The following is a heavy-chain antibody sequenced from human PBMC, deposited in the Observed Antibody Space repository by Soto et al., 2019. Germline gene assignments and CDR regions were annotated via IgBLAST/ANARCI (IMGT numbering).Heavy chain of an antibody. D-gene: IGHD3-10*01. V-gene: IGHV3-74*01. CDR3: ARDLMEGHPSGSY. CDR2: INSDGSST. Sequence: EVQLVESGGGLVQPGGSLRLSCAACGYMFRSDWMHWVRQAPGKGLAWVSRINSDGSSTDYADSVKGRFTISRDNAKNTLYLQMNSLRAEDTALYYCARDLMEGHPSGSYWGQGTLVTLSS. CDR1: GYMFRSDW. J-gene: IGHJ4*02.